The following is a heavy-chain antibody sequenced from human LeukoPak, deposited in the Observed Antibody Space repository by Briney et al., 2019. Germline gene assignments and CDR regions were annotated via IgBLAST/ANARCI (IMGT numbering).Heavy chain of an antibody. J-gene: IGHJ5*02. V-gene: IGHV4-39*07. CDR1: GGSISSSSYY. Sequence: SETLSLTCTVSGGSISSSSYYWGWIRQPPGKGLEWIGSIYYSGSTYYNPSLKSRVTISVDTSKNQFSLKLSSVTAADTAVYYCARDSPGTTVWFDPWGQGTLVTVSS. CDR3: ARDSPGTTVWFDP. CDR2: IYYSGST. D-gene: IGHD1-7*01.